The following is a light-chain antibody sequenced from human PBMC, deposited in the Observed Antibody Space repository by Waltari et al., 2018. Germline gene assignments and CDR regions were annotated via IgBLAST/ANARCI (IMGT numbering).Light chain of an antibody. CDR1: QSVSSY. CDR2: DAS. V-gene: IGKV3-11*01. J-gene: IGKJ5*01. Sequence: EIVLTQSPATLSLSPGARATLSCRASQSVSSYLAWYQQKPGQAPRLLIYDASNRATGIPARFSGSGSGTDFTLTISSLEPEDFAVYYCQQRSDWPPFGQGTRLEMK. CDR3: QQRSDWPP.